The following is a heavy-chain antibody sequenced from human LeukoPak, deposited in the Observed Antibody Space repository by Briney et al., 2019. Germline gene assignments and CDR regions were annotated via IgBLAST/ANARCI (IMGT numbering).Heavy chain of an antibody. D-gene: IGHD1-26*01. CDR2: FDPEDGET. V-gene: IGHV1-24*01. CDR1: GYTLTELS. CDR3: ATSNPPLVRELLRC. J-gene: IGHJ4*02. Sequence: GASVKVSCKVSGYTLTELSMHWVRQAPGKGLEWMGGFDPEDGETIYAQKFQGRVTMTEDTSTDTAYKELSSLRSEDTAVYYCATSNPPLVRELLRCWGQGTLVTVSS.